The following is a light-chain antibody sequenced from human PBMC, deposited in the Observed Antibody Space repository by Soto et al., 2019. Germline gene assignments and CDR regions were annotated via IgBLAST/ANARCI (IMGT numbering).Light chain of an antibody. V-gene: IGKV4-1*01. J-gene: IGKJ2*01. CDR3: QQSYSTPPRYT. Sequence: DIVMTQSPDSLAVSLGERATINCKSSQSVFQSSTNKNYLGWYQQKPGKAPKVLIYAASRLESGVPSRFSGSGSGTDFTLTISSLQPEDYATYYCQQSYSTPPRYTFGQGTKVDIK. CDR2: AAS. CDR1: QSVFQSSTNKNY.